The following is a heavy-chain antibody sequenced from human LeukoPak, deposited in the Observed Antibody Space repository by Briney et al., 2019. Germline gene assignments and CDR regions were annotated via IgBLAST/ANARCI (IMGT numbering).Heavy chain of an antibody. Sequence: PGGSLRLSCAASGFTFSSYNMNWVRQAPGKGLEWVSSISSSSSYIYYADSVKGRFTISRDNAKNSLYLQMSSLRAEDTAVYYCARDKNNYYGSGTWEYWGQGTLVTVSS. D-gene: IGHD3-10*01. CDR1: GFTFSSYN. V-gene: IGHV3-21*01. J-gene: IGHJ4*02. CDR2: ISSSSSYI. CDR3: ARDKNNYYGSGTWEY.